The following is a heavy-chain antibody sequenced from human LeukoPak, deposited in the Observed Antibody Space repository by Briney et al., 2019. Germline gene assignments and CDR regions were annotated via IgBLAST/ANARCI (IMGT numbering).Heavy chain of an antibody. J-gene: IGHJ4*02. D-gene: IGHD3-22*01. V-gene: IGHV4-30-4*01. Sequence: PSQTLSLTCTVSGGSISSGDYYWSWIRQPPGKGLEWIGYIYYSGSTYYNPSLKSRVTISVDTSKNQFSLKLSSVTAADTAVYYCARGRGFGYYDSSGYGGFDCWGQGTLVTVSS. CDR2: IYYSGST. CDR3: ARGRGFGYYDSSGYGGFDC. CDR1: GGSISSGDYY.